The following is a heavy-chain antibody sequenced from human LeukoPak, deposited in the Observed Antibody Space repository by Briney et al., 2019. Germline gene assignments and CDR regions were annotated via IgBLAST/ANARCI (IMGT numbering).Heavy chain of an antibody. CDR1: GGSVNSGSYY. J-gene: IGHJ4*02. V-gene: IGHV4-61*01. CDR3: ARGSLHYGDEPFDY. D-gene: IGHD4-17*01. CDR2: SYSSGNT. Sequence: PSQTLSLTCTVSGGSVNSGSYYWRWIRQPPGKGLEWIGYSYSSGNTNYTPSLRSRVTISVNTSKNQFSLKLSSVTAADTALYYCARGSLHYGDEPFDYWGQGTLVTVSS.